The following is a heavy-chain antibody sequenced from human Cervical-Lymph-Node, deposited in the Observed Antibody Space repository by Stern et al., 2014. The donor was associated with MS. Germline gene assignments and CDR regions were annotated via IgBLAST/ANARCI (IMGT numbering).Heavy chain of an antibody. J-gene: IGHJ4*02. Sequence: MQLVESGGGVVQPGKSLRLSCTVSGFNFSHYAMHWVRQAPGKGLEWVAAVSSEGRSKYHADSVQGRFTVSRDNSKNTAYLQMNSLRDDDTAIYYCATQVWFDYWGQGTLVTVSS. D-gene: IGHD3-16*01. CDR2: VSSEGRSK. V-gene: IGHV3-30*04. CDR3: ATQVWFDY. CDR1: GFNFSHYA.